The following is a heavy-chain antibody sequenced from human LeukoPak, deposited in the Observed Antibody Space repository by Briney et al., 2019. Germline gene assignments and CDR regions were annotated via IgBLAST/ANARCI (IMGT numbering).Heavy chain of an antibody. CDR1: GLTFSNAW. D-gene: IGHD3-10*01. CDR3: TTDPGSGSSQKIDY. J-gene: IGHJ4*02. CDR2: IKSKTDGGTT. Sequence: GGSLRLSCAASGLTFSNAWMSWVRQAPGKGLEWVGRIKSKTDGGTTDYAAPVKGRFTISRDDSRNTMYLQMNSLKTEDTAVYYCTTDPGSGSSQKIDYWGQGTLVTVSS. V-gene: IGHV3-15*01.